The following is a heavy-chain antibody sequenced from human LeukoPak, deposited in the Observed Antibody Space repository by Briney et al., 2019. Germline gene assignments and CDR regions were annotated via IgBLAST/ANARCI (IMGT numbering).Heavy chain of an antibody. Sequence: SETLSLTCSVSGGSISSGGYYWSWIRQHPGKGLEWIGYIYYSGSTYYNPSLKSRVTISEDTSKNQFSLKPSSVTAADTAVYYCASHGSGSYYRYFDLWGRGTLVTVSS. J-gene: IGHJ2*01. CDR2: IYYSGST. CDR1: GGSISSGGYY. V-gene: IGHV4-31*03. D-gene: IGHD3-10*01. CDR3: ASHGSGSYYRYFDL.